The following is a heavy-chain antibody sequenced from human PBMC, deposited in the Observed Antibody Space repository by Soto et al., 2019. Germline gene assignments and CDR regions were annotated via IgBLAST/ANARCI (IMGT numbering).Heavy chain of an antibody. Sequence: QVQLVESGGGVVQPGRSLRVSCVASGFTFSNFAMYWVRRAQGNGLEWVALISYDGDNQYYADSLKGRFTISRDNSKNTLYLQMNSPRVEDTAVYYCARRIPVSGPYGAFDIWGQGTMVTVSS. J-gene: IGHJ3*02. CDR3: ARRIPVSGPYGAFDI. CDR2: ISYDGDNQ. CDR1: GFTFSNFA. D-gene: IGHD2-21*01. V-gene: IGHV3-30*03.